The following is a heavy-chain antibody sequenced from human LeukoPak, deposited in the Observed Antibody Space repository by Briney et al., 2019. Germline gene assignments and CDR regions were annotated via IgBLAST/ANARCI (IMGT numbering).Heavy chain of an antibody. J-gene: IGHJ4*02. D-gene: IGHD3-22*01. V-gene: IGHV3-23*01. CDR2: ISDSGGST. CDR3: AKKPSSGYYYIDY. Sequence: PGGSLRLSCAASGFTFSSYAMSWVRQAPGKGLEWDSTISDSGGSTYYADSVKGRFTISRDNSKNTLYLQMNSLRAEDTAVYCCAKKPSSGYYYIDYWGQGTLVTVSS. CDR1: GFTFSSYA.